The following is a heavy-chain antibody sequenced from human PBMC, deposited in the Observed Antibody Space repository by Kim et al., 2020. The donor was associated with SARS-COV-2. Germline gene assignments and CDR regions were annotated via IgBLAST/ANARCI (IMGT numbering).Heavy chain of an antibody. CDR3: ARAGIYDFWSGYYTGGKLDFDL. Sequence: SETLSLTCTVSGGSISSYYWSWIRQPPGKGLEWIGYIYYSGSTNYNPSLKSRVTISVDTSKNQFSLKLSSVTAADTAVYYCARAGIYDFWSGYYTGGKLDFDLWGRGTLVTVSS. CDR2: IYYSGST. CDR1: GGSISSYY. D-gene: IGHD3-3*01. J-gene: IGHJ2*01. V-gene: IGHV4-59*13.